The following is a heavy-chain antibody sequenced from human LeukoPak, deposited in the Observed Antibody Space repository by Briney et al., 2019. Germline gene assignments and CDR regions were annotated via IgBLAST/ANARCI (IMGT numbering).Heavy chain of an antibody. CDR1: GGTLSSYA. V-gene: IGHV1-69*04. D-gene: IGHD2-2*01. Sequence: SVKVSCKASGGTLSSYAISWVRQAPGQGLEWMGRIIPILGIANYAQKFQGRVTITADKSTSTAYMELSSLRSEDTAVYYCARERDIVVVPAANWFDPWGQGTPVTVSS. CDR2: IIPILGIA. CDR3: ARERDIVVVPAANWFDP. J-gene: IGHJ5*02.